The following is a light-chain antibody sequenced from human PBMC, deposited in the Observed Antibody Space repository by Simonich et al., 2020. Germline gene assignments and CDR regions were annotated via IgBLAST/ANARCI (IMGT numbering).Light chain of an antibody. CDR2: DAS. Sequence: EIVLTQSPATLSFSPGERATLSYRASQRVSSYLAWYQQKPGQAPRLLIYDASNRAPGIPTRFSGSGSGTDFTLTISSLEPEDFAVYYCQQRSNWPPLTFGGGTKVEIK. CDR1: QRVSSY. J-gene: IGKJ4*01. V-gene: IGKV3-11*01. CDR3: QQRSNWPPLT.